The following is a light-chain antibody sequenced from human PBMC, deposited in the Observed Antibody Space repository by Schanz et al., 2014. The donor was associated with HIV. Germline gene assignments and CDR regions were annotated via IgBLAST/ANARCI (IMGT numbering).Light chain of an antibody. J-gene: IGKJ1*01. CDR1: QNIDYW. V-gene: IGKV1-5*03. Sequence: DIQMTQSPSTLSASVGARVTITCRASQNIDYWLAWYQQKPGRTPNLLIYQASTLRRGVPSRFSGRASGTQFTLTISGLQPDDVATYYCQQYQSSSWTFGQGTKVEI. CDR2: QAS. CDR3: QQYQSSSWT.